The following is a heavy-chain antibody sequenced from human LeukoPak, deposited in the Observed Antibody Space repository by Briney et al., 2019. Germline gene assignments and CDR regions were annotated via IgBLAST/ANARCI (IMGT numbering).Heavy chain of an antibody. Sequence: GGSLRLSCAASGFTFSSYSMNWVRQAPGKGLEWAAVISYDGSNKYYADAVKGRFTVSRDNAKNSLLLQMNSLRAEDTALYYCARGYSRAAFDIWGQGTMVTVSS. CDR3: ARGYSRAAFDI. CDR1: GFTFSSYS. V-gene: IGHV3-30*03. CDR2: ISYDGSNK. J-gene: IGHJ3*02. D-gene: IGHD2-15*01.